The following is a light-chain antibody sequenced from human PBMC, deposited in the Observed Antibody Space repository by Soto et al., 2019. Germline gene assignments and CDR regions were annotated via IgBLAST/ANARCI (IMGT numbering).Light chain of an antibody. CDR1: QSVSSNY. V-gene: IGKV3-20*01. CDR2: GAS. CDR3: HHYGGSLYT. Sequence: EIVLTQSPGTLSLSPEQRVTLSCRASQSVSSNYLAWYQQKPGQAPRLLICGASNRATGVPDRFSGTGSGTDFTLTISRLAPEDFAVYYCHHYGGSLYTFGQGTKLEIK. J-gene: IGKJ2*01.